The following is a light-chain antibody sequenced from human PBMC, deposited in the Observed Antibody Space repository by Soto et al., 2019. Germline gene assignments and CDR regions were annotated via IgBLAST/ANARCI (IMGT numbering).Light chain of an antibody. J-gene: IGLJ1*01. CDR1: CSDVEHYNY. CDR3: SSYTSSSNSV. CDR2: QET. V-gene: IGLV2-14*01. Sequence: SALTQDASVSGSPVQAITRSCSGTCSDVEHYNYVSWYQQHPGMARKHILYQETNRPSGVSNRFSGSKPGNTASLTISGLKAEDEAHYYCSSYTSSSNSVFGTATKVT.